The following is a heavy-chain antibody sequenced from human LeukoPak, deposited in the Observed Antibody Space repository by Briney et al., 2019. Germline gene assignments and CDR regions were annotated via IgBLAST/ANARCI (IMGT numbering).Heavy chain of an antibody. J-gene: IGHJ6*02. CDR2: IGTAGDT. Sequence: PAGTLSLTCAASGFTFSSYDMHWIRQATGKGLEWVSAIGTAGDTYYPRSLKGPFTISRETSKNSLYLKMNSLTAGDTAVYYCARVRRGYYYYGMDVWGQGTTVTVSS. CDR3: ARVRRGYYYYGMDV. CDR1: GFTFSSYD. V-gene: IGHV3-13*01.